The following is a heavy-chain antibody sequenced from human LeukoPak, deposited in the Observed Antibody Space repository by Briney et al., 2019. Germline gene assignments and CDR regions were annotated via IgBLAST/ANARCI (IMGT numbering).Heavy chain of an antibody. D-gene: IGHD5-12*01. V-gene: IGHV3-74*01. Sequence: GGSLRLSCVASGFSFRTYWMHWVRQAPGTGLMWVSRINSDGSTTSYADSVQGRFTISRDNAKNTLYLQMTSLRAEDTAVYYCTRTRYIDSWGQGTLVTDSS. CDR1: GFSFRTYW. CDR3: TRTRYIDS. J-gene: IGHJ4*02. CDR2: INSDGSTT.